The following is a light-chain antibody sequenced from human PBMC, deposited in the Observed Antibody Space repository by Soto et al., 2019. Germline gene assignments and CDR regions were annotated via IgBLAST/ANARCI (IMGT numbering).Light chain of an antibody. CDR3: QHGSDWPPFT. CDR1: QSVNSN. J-gene: IGKJ5*01. CDR2: DAS. V-gene: IGKV3-11*01. Sequence: EIGLTQSPASLSLSPGERATLSCRASQSVNSNLAWYQHKPGQAPRLLIYDASNRATGIPARFSGSGSGTDFTLTVSSLEPEDFAVYYCQHGSDWPPFTFGQGTRLE.